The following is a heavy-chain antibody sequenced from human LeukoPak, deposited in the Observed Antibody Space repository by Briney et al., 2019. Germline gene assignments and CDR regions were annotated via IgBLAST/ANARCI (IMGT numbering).Heavy chain of an antibody. CDR3: AKVGAYYYDSSGYS. V-gene: IGHV3-23*01. CDR1: GFPFSSYA. CDR2: ISGSGGST. Sequence: GSLRLSCAASGFPFSSYAMSWVRQAPGKGLEWVSAISGSGGSTYYADSVKGRFTISRDNSKNTLYLQMNSLRAEDTAVYYCAKVGAYYYDSSGYSWGQGTLVTVSS. D-gene: IGHD3-22*01. J-gene: IGHJ5*02.